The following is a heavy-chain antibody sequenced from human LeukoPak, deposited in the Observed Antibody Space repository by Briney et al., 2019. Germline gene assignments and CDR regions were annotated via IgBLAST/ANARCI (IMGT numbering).Heavy chain of an antibody. CDR1: GFTFSSYA. CDR2: ISGSGGST. V-gene: IGHV3-23*01. CDR3: AKVPVFSLTISEVVTDDAFDI. Sequence: GGSLRLSCAASGFTFSSYAMSWVRRAPGKGLEWVSAISGSGGSTYYADSVKGRFTISRDNSKNTLYLQMNSLRAEDTAVYYCAKVPVFSLTISEVVTDDAFDIWGQGTIVTVSS. D-gene: IGHD3-3*01. J-gene: IGHJ3*02.